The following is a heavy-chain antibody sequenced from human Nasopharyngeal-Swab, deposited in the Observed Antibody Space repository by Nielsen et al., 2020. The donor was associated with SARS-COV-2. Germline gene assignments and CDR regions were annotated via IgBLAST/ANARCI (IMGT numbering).Heavy chain of an antibody. CDR2: INHSGST. CDR3: ARGGWYYGSWSSY. D-gene: IGHD3-10*01. J-gene: IGHJ4*02. CDR1: GGSFSGYY. Sequence: SETLSPTCAVYGGSFSGYYWSWIRQPPGKGLEWIGEINHSGSTNYNPSLKSRVTISVDTSKNQFSLKLSSVTAADTAVYYGARGGWYYGSWSSYWGQGTLVTVSS. V-gene: IGHV4-34*01.